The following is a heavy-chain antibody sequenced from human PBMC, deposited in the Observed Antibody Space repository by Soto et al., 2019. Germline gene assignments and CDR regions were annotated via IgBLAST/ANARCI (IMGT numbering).Heavy chain of an antibody. Sequence: EVQLVESGGGLVKPGGSLRLSCAASGFTFSNAWMSWVRQAPGKGLEWVGRIKSKTDGGTTDYAAPVKGRFTISRDDSKNTLYLQMNSLKTEDTAVYYWTGPPRGGYYYYYGMDVWGQGTTVTVSS. CDR1: GFTFSNAW. J-gene: IGHJ6*02. D-gene: IGHD3-10*01. CDR3: TGPPRGGYYYYYGMDV. CDR2: IKSKTDGGTT. V-gene: IGHV3-15*01.